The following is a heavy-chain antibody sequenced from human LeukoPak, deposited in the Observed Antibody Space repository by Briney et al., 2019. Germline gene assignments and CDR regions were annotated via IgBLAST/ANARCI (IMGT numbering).Heavy chain of an antibody. Sequence: GGSLRLSCAASGFTFSSYTMSWVCQAPGKGLEWVSAISGSGGTTYYADSVKGRFTISRDNSKNTLYLQMNSLRAEDTAVYYCAKDPYCSGGSCYGAEYFQHWGQGTLVTVSS. J-gene: IGHJ1*01. CDR2: ISGSGGTT. CDR1: GFTFSSYT. V-gene: IGHV3-23*01. CDR3: AKDPYCSGGSCYGAEYFQH. D-gene: IGHD2-15*01.